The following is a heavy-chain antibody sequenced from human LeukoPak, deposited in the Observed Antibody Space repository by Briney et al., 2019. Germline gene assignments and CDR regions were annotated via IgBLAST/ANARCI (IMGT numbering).Heavy chain of an antibody. CDR3: AKDPIYSFSAPYFDY. D-gene: IGHD2-21*01. CDR2: ISGSGGST. CDR1: GFTFSSYA. J-gene: IGHJ4*02. Sequence: PGGSLRLSCAASGFTFSSYAMSWVRQAPGKGLEWVSAISGSGGSTYYADSVKGRFTISRDNSKNTLYLQMSSLRAEDTAVYYCAKDPIYSFSAPYFDYWGQGSLVTVSS. V-gene: IGHV3-23*01.